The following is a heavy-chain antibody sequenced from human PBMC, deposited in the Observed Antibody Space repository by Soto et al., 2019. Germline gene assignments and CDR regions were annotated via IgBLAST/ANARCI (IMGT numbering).Heavy chain of an antibody. J-gene: IGHJ4*02. V-gene: IGHV4-38-2*01. CDR1: GHSISSGYY. D-gene: IGHD3-3*01. CDR2: FYHSGST. CDR3: ARAAVGLDTISYVDY. Sequence: PSVTLSLTCAVSGHSISSGYYWGWIRQPPGKGLEWIGSFYHSGSTYYNPSLKSRVTISVDATRNHYSLRLTSVTAADTAVYFCARAAVGLDTISYVDYWGQGKLGTVS.